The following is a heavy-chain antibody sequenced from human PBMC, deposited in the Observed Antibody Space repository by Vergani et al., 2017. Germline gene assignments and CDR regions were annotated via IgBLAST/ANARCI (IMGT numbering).Heavy chain of an antibody. J-gene: IGHJ5*02. D-gene: IGHD1-26*01. CDR2: INPNSGGT. CDR1: GYTFTGYY. Sequence: QVQLVQSGAEVKKPGASVKVSCKASGYTFTGYYMHWVRQAPGQGLEWMGWINPNSGGTNYAQKFQGWVTMTRDTSISTAYMELSSLRSEDTAVYYCATGPHRFYYGGLGLPPKNWFDPWGQGTLVTVSS. V-gene: IGHV1-2*04. CDR3: ATGPHRFYYGGLGLPPKNWFDP.